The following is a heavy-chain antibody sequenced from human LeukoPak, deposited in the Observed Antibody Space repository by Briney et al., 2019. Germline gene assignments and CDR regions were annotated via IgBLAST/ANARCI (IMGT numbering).Heavy chain of an antibody. CDR2: IIPIFGTA. Sequence: ASVKVSCKASGGTFSSYAISWVRQAPGQGLEWMGGIIPIFGTANYAQKFQGRVTITADESTSTAYMELSSLRSEDTAVHYCARTWFGELLVSNWFDPWGQGTLVTVSS. J-gene: IGHJ5*02. CDR1: GGTFSSYA. D-gene: IGHD3-10*01. V-gene: IGHV1-69*13. CDR3: ARTWFGELLVSNWFDP.